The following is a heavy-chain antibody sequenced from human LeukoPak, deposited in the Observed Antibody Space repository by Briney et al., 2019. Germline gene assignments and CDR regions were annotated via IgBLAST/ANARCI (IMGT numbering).Heavy chain of an antibody. J-gene: IGHJ4*02. Sequence: GGSLRLSCAASGFTFSTYWMHWVRQDPGKGLVWVSRISSDASITSYADPVKGRFTISRDNAKNTLYLQMNSLRAEDTALYYCATSARTYIGSSLDYWGQXXLVXVSS. CDR3: ATSARTYIGSSLDY. CDR2: ISSDASIT. CDR1: GFTFSTYW. D-gene: IGHD2-15*01. V-gene: IGHV3-74*01.